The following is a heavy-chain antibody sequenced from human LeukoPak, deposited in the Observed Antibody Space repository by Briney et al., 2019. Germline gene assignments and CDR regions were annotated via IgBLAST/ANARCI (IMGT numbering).Heavy chain of an antibody. CDR2: IKQDGSEK. CDR3: AKVQGALFAFDI. J-gene: IGHJ3*02. Sequence: GGSLRPSCAASGFTFSSYWKSWVRQAPGKGLEWVANIKQDGSEKYYVDSVKGRFTISRDNAKNSLYLQMNSLRAEDTAVYYCAKVQGALFAFDIWGQGTMVTVSS. CDR1: GFTFSSYW. V-gene: IGHV3-7*03. D-gene: IGHD1-1*01.